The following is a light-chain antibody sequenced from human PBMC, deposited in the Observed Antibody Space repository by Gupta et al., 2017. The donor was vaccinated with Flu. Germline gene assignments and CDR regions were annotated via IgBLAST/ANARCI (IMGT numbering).Light chain of an antibody. CDR2: GAS. CDR3: QQYNNWPPWT. Sequence: ESVTLTCRASQRIRSDLAWDQQKPGQAPRLLMYGASSRAAGIPARFSGSGSGTHFTLTISSLQSEDFAVYYCQQYNNWPPWTFGQGTKVEIK. V-gene: IGKV3D-15*01. J-gene: IGKJ1*01. CDR1: QRIRSD.